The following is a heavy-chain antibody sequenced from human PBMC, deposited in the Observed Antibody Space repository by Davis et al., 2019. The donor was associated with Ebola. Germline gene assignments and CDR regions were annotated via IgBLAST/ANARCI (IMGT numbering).Heavy chain of an antibody. V-gene: IGHV4-59*06. J-gene: IGHJ5*02. Sequence: SETLSLTCTVSGVSISDYYWNWIRQHPGKGLEWIGHISYSGSTYYNPSLKSRVTISVDTSKNQVSLKLSSVTAADTAVYYCATYRPIAAAGNWFDPWGQGTLVTVSS. CDR1: GVSISDYY. D-gene: IGHD6-13*01. CDR2: ISYSGST. CDR3: ATYRPIAAAGNWFDP.